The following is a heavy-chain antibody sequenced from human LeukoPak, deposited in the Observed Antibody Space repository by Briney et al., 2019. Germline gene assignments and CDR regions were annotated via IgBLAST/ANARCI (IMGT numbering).Heavy chain of an antibody. Sequence: GGSLRLSCAASGFTFSSYWMSWVRQAPGKGLEWVANIKQDGSEIYYVDSVKGRFTISRDNAKNSLYLQMNSLRAEDTAVYYCARDKIVGATKFDSWGQGTLVTVSS. D-gene: IGHD1-26*01. CDR3: ARDKIVGATKFDS. CDR1: GFTFSSYW. V-gene: IGHV3-7*01. CDR2: IKQDGSEI. J-gene: IGHJ4*02.